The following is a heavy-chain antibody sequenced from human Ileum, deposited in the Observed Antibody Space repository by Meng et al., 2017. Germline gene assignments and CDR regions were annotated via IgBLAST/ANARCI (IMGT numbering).Heavy chain of an antibody. J-gene: IGHJ4*02. Sequence: QVQLQVSGPGLVKPSETLSLTCTVSGGSISGSYWSWIRQFPGKGLEWIGYTYYSGTTNYNPSLRGRVPMSVDTSRAQFSLKLTSVTAADTAIYYCARGKAIPDVWGQGTLVTVSS. CDR1: GGSISGSY. CDR3: ARGKAIPDV. D-gene: IGHD1-14*01. CDR2: TYYSGTT. V-gene: IGHV4-59*08.